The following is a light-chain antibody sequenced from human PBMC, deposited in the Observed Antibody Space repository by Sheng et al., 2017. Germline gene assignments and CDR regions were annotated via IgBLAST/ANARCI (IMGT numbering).Light chain of an antibody. V-gene: IGKV1-39*01. J-gene: IGKJ1*01. CDR1: QYISSY. Sequence: DIQMTQSPSSLSASVGDRVTITCRASQYISSYLNWYQQKPGKAPKVLIYAASSLQSGVPSRFSGIGSGTDFTLTISSLQPEDFATYYCQQTYNTPWTFGQGTKVEIK. CDR2: AAS. CDR3: QQTYNTPWT.